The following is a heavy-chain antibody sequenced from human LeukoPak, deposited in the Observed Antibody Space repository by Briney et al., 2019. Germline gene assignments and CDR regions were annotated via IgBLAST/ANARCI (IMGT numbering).Heavy chain of an antibody. CDR3: ARDIGALRIQVPPDAFDI. V-gene: IGHV7-4-1*02. J-gene: IGHJ3*02. Sequence: ASVKVSCKASGYTFTSYDINWVRQATGQGLEWMGWINTNTGNPTYAQGFTGWFVFSLDTSVSTAYLQISSLKAEDTAVYYCARDIGALRIQVPPDAFDIWGQGTMVTVSS. D-gene: IGHD5-18*01. CDR1: GYTFTSYD. CDR2: INTNTGNP.